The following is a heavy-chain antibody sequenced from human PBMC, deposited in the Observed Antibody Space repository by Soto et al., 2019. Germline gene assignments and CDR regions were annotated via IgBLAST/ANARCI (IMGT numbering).Heavy chain of an antibody. CDR3: AREKTTIGDFDY. D-gene: IGHD1-7*01. J-gene: IGHJ4*02. Sequence: AETLSLTCTVSGGSISSYYWSWIRQPPGKGLEWIGYIYYSGSTNYNPSLKSRVTISVDTSKNQFSLKLSSVTAADTAVYYCAREKTTIGDFDYWGQGTLVTVSS. CDR2: IYYSGST. V-gene: IGHV4-59*01. CDR1: GGSISSYY.